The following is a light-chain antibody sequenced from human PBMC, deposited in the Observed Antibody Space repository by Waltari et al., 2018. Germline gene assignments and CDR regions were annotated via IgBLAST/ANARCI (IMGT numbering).Light chain of an antibody. CDR2: GAS. CDR1: RGISIN. CDR3: QQFNDWPRT. V-gene: IGKV3-15*01. Sequence: EVVMTQSPATLSVSPGGRATLSCRASRGISINLVWDQQTPGQAPRLLIYGASTRATDIPARFSGSGSGTEFTLTISSLQSEDAAVYYCQQFNDWPRTFGQGTKVEVK. J-gene: IGKJ1*01.